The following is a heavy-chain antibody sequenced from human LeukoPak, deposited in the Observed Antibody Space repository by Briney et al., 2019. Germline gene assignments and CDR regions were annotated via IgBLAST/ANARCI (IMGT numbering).Heavy chain of an antibody. CDR1: GGSISSGDYY. CDR3: ASMPVLGGYYFDY. CDR2: IYYSGST. V-gene: IGHV4-30-4*01. J-gene: IGHJ4*02. D-gene: IGHD2-2*01. Sequence: SQTLSLTCTVSGGSISSGDYYWSWIRQPPGKGLVWIGYIYYSGSTYYNPSLKSRVTISVDTSKNQSSLKLSSVTAADTAVYYCASMPVLGGYYFDYWGQGTLVTVSS.